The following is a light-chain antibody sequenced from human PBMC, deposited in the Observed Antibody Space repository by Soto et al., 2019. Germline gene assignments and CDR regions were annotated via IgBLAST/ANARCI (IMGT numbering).Light chain of an antibody. Sequence: DIQLTQSPSFLSASVGDRVTITCRASQGISSYLAWYQQKPGKAPMLLIYAASTLQSGVPSRFSGSGSGTEFTLTISSLQPEDFATYYCQQLNSYPLTFGQGTRLEIK. CDR1: QGISSY. CDR3: QQLNSYPLT. J-gene: IGKJ5*01. V-gene: IGKV1-9*01. CDR2: AAS.